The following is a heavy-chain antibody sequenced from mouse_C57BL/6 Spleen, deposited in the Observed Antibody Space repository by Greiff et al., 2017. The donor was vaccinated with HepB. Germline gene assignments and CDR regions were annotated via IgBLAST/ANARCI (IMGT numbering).Heavy chain of an antibody. CDR1: GYAFSSYW. CDR2: IYPGDGDT. J-gene: IGHJ3*01. V-gene: IGHV1-80*01. Sequence: VQLQQSGAELVKPGASVKISCKASGYAFSSYWMNWVKQRPGKGLEWIGQIYPGDGDTNYNGKFKGKATLTADKSSSTAYMQLSSLTSGDSAVYCCGRDYGSIPWFAYWGQGTLVTVSA. CDR3: GRDYGSIPWFAY. D-gene: IGHD1-1*01.